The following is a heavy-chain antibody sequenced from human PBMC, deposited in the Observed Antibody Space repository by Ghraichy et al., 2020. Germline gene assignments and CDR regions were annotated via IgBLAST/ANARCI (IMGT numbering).Heavy chain of an antibody. CDR1: GFTFSSYS. J-gene: IGHJ3*02. Sequence: GESLNISCAASGFTFSSYSMNWVRQAPGKGLEWVSSISSSSSYIYYADSVKGRFTISRDNAKNSLYLQMNSLRAEDTAVYYCARDCTNGVCLAENAFDIWGQGTMVTVSS. CDR2: ISSSSSYI. V-gene: IGHV3-21*01. CDR3: ARDCTNGVCLAENAFDI. D-gene: IGHD2-8*01.